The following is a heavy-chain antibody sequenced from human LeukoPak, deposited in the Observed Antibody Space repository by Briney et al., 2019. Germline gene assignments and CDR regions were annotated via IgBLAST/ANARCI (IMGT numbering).Heavy chain of an antibody. Sequence: ASVKVSCKASGYTFTSYGISWVRQAPGQGLEWMGWISAYNGNTNYAQKFQGRVTMTTDTSTSTAYMELSSLRSEDTAVYYCARGRTYCSGGSCYYFDYWGQGTLVTVSS. J-gene: IGHJ4*02. CDR3: ARGRTYCSGGSCYYFDY. CDR2: ISAYNGNT. V-gene: IGHV1-18*01. D-gene: IGHD2-15*01. CDR1: GYTFTSYG.